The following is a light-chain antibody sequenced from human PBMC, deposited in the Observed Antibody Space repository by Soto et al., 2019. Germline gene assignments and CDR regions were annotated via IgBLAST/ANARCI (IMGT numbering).Light chain of an antibody. J-gene: IGKJ4*01. CDR2: DAS. CDR3: QQRSDWPLT. V-gene: IGKV3-11*01. CDR1: QSVSRY. Sequence: EIVLTQSPVTLSLSPGERATLSCRASQSVSRYLAWYQQKPGQPPRLLIYDASKRATGVPARFSGSGSGTGFTLTISSLEPEDFAVYYCQQRSDWPLTFGGGTDVEI.